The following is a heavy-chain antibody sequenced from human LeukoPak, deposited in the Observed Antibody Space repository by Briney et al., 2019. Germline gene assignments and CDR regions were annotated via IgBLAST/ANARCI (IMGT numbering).Heavy chain of an antibody. D-gene: IGHD2-8*02. Sequence: SVKVSCKASGYIFTNHYMHWVRQAPEQGLEWVGLINPSGRSTLYAEKFRGRIIMKRDLSTATDYMELSSLRSEDTAVYYCARDNSIADWGWWFDPWGQGTLVTVSS. V-gene: IGHV1-46*01. CDR2: INPSGRST. CDR1: GYIFTNHY. CDR3: ARDNSIADWGWWFDP. J-gene: IGHJ5*02.